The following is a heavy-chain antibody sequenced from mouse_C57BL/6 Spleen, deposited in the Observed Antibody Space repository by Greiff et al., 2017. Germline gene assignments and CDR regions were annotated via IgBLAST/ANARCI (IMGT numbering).Heavy chain of an antibody. CDR1: GYAFSSSW. V-gene: IGHV1-82*01. J-gene: IGHJ2*01. CDR2: IYPGDGDT. D-gene: IGHD2-4*01. CDR3: AREDYGYFDY. Sequence: QVQLQQSGPELVKPGASVKISCKASGYAFSSSWMNWVKQRPGKGLEWIGRIYPGDGDTNYNGKFKGKATLTADKSSSTAYMQLSSLTSEDSAVYFCAREDYGYFDYWGQGTTLTVSS.